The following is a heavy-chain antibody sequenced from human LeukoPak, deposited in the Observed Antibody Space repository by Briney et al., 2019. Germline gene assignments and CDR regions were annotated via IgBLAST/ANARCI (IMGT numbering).Heavy chain of an antibody. D-gene: IGHD6-19*01. CDR1: VYTFTSYY. Sequence: APVKVSCKASVYTFTSYYMHWVRHAPGQGLEWMGIINPRGGITSYAQKFQGRVTMTRDTSTSTVYMELSSLRSEDTAVYYCARVVAVGDFDYWGQGTLVTVSS. V-gene: IGHV1-46*01. J-gene: IGHJ4*02. CDR2: INPRGGIT. CDR3: ARVVAVGDFDY.